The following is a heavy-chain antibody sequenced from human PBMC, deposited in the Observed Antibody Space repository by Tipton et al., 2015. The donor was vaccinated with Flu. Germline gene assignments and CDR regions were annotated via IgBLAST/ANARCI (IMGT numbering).Heavy chain of an antibody. D-gene: IGHD3-10*01. CDR2: VYHGGTT. CDR3: ATTTYYYGSGSHDY. J-gene: IGHJ4*02. V-gene: IGHV4-38-2*02. Sequence: LRLSCTVSGYSISSRYYWGWIRQPPGKGLEWIGCVYHGGTTYYNPSLKSRVAMSLDTFQNQFSLKLTPVTAADTAVYYCATTTYYYGSGSHDYWGQGTLVTVSS. CDR1: GYSISSRYY.